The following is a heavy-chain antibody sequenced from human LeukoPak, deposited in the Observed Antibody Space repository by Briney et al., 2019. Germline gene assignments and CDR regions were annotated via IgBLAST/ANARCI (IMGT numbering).Heavy chain of an antibody. CDR3: ARDNTYMFDY. CDR2: INTDGRTT. Sequence: GGSLRLSCAASGFSFSSYWMNWVRQAPGKGLVWVAHINTDGRTTTYADSVRGRFTVARDNAKNTLYLEMNRLRAEDTAVYYCARDNTYMFDYWGQGTQVTVSS. J-gene: IGHJ4*02. CDR1: GFSFSSYW. D-gene: IGHD2-2*02. V-gene: IGHV3-74*01.